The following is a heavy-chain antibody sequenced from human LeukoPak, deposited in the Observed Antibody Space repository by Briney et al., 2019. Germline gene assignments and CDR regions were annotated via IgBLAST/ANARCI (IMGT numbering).Heavy chain of an antibody. V-gene: IGHV3-66*01. D-gene: IGHD1-14*01. Sequence: GGSLRLSCAAFGFIVRSNHIDWVRQAPGKGLEWVSITYSGDTTYYADSVKGRFIISRDDSKNTLSLQMNDLRVEDTAVYYCARERPDSRNLDSWGRGALVTVSS. CDR3: ARERPDSRNLDS. J-gene: IGHJ4*02. CDR2: TYSGDTT. CDR1: GFIVRSNH.